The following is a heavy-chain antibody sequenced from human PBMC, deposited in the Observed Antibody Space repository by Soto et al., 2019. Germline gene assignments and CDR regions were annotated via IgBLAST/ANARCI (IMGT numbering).Heavy chain of an antibody. Sequence: ASVKVSCKASGYTFTSYGISWVRQAPGQGLEWMGWISAYNGNTNYAQKLQGRVTMTTDTSTSTAYMELRSLRSDDTAVYYCARILWVQYSYGYGPYYSYGMDVSGQGTTGTVS. D-gene: IGHD5-18*01. J-gene: IGHJ6*02. CDR1: GYTFTSYG. V-gene: IGHV1-18*01. CDR2: ISAYNGNT. CDR3: ARILWVQYSYGYGPYYSYGMDV.